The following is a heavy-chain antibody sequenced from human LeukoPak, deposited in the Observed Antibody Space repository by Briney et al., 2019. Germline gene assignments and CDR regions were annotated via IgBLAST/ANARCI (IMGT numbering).Heavy chain of an antibody. CDR1: GGSISSSRYY. CDR3: ARQLRFLEWFNDGGY. Sequence: PSETLSLTCTVSGGSISSSRYYWGWIRQPPGKGLEWIGSIYYSGSTYYNPSLKSRVTISVDTSKNQFSLKLSSVTAADTAVYYCARQLRFLEWFNDGGYWGQGTLVTVSS. CDR2: IYYSGST. J-gene: IGHJ4*02. D-gene: IGHD3-3*01. V-gene: IGHV4-39*01.